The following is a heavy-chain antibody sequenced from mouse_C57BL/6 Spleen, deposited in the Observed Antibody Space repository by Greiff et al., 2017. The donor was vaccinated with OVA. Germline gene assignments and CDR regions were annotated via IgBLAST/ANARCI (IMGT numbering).Heavy chain of an antibody. D-gene: IGHD2-5*01. CDR2: INPSTGGT. J-gene: IGHJ2*01. CDR1: GYSFTGYY. CDR3: GTPYSTTYYFDY. V-gene: IGHV1-42*01. Sequence: VQLQQSGPELVKPGASVKISCKASGYSFTGYYMNWVKQSPEKSLEWIGEINPSTGGTTYNQKFKAKATLTVDKSSSTAYMQLKSLTSEDSAVYYCGTPYSTTYYFDYWGQGTTLTVSS.